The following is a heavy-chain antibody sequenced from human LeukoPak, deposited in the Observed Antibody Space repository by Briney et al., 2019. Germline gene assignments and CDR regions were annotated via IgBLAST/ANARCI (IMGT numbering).Heavy chain of an antibody. V-gene: IGHV1-69-2*01. CDR3: ATQKVVPAPDVVY. J-gene: IGHJ4*02. Sequence: ASVKVSCKASGYTFTDYYMHWVQQAPGKGLEWMGLVDPEDGETIYAEKFQGRVTITADTSTDTAYMELSSLRSEDTAVYYCATQKVVPAPDVVYWGQGTLVTVSS. D-gene: IGHD2-2*01. CDR1: GYTFTDYY. CDR2: VDPEDGET.